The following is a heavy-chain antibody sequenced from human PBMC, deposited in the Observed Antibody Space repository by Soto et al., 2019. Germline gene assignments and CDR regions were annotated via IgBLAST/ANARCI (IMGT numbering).Heavy chain of an antibody. V-gene: IGHV1-69*01. CDR2: IIPFFGTP. CDR3: ARVGHITNYGMAV. J-gene: IGHJ6*02. CDR1: GGTFSSYP. D-gene: IGHD1-26*01. Sequence: QVQLVQSGAEVKKPGSSVKVSCEASGGTFSSYPINWVRQAPGQGLEWMGGIIPFFGTPNYAQKFQGRVTITADDSTSTAYMELASLRSEDTAVYYCARVGHITNYGMAVWGQGTTVTVSS.